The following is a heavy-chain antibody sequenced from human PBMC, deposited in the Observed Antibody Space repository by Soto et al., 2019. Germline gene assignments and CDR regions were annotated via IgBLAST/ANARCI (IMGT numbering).Heavy chain of an antibody. CDR3: ARDGRRGYDMAV. CDR1: GFTFSTYA. D-gene: IGHD3-10*01. J-gene: IGHJ6*02. CDR2: ISSSGTI. V-gene: IGHV3-48*02. Sequence: EVQLVESGGGLVQPGGSLRLSCAASGFTFSTYALDWVRQAPGKGLEWVSDISSSGTIYYADSVKGRFTISSNKAKNLLYLQMNSLVDEDTAVYYCARDGRRGYDMAVWGQGTTVTVSS.